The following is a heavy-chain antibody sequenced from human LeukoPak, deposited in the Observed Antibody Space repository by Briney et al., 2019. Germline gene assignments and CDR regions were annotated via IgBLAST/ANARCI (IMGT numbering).Heavy chain of an antibody. J-gene: IGHJ4*02. CDR1: GGSISDYY. V-gene: IGHV4-59*01. D-gene: IGHD2-2*01. Sequence: SETLSLTCTVSGGSISDYYWSWIRQAPGKGLEWIGYISYPGNTNYNPSLMSRAAISVDTSNNQFFLQLTSVAAADTAVYYCARVGYCSSTSCYDYWGQGTLVTVSS. CDR3: ARVGYCSSTSCYDY. CDR2: ISYPGNT.